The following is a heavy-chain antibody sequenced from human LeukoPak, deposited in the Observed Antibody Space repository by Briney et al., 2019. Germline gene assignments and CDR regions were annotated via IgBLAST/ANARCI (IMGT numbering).Heavy chain of an antibody. J-gene: IGHJ6*02. D-gene: IGHD2-21*02. Sequence: ASVKVSCKASGGTFSSYAISWVRQAPGQGLEWMGRIIPILGIANYAQKFQGRVTITADKSTSTAYMKLSSLRSEDTAVYYCARDRRIVVVTAPRYYGMDVWGQGTTVTVSS. CDR3: ARDRRIVVVTAPRYYGMDV. V-gene: IGHV1-69*04. CDR1: GGTFSSYA. CDR2: IIPILGIA.